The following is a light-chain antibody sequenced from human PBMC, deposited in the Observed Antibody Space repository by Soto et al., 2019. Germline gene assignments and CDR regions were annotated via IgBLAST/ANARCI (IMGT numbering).Light chain of an antibody. J-gene: IGKJ3*01. V-gene: IGKV3-15*01. CDR3: QQYDNWPFT. CDR1: QSVSSK. Sequence: EIVMTQSPATLSVSPGEGATLSCRASQSVSSKLARYQQKPGQAPRLLIYGASTRATGIPARFSGSESGTEFALTISSLQSEDFAVYYCQQYDNWPFTFGPGTKVDIK. CDR2: GAS.